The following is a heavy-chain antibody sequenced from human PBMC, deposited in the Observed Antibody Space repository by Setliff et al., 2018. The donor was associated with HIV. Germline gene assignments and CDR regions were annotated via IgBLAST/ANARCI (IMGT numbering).Heavy chain of an antibody. V-gene: IGHV4-39*07. Sequence: PSETLSLTCTVSGGSISTSGPGYYWGWVRQPPGGGLEWIGSVYYSGTTYYNPSLKSRVTISVDTSKNQFSLKLSSVTAADTAVYYCNIYYYYYMDVWGKGTTVTVSS. CDR1: GGSISTSGPGYY. CDR2: VYYSGTT. CDR3: NIYYYYYMDV. J-gene: IGHJ6*03.